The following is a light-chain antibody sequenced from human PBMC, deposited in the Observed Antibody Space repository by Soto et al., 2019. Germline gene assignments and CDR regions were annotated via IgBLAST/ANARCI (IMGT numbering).Light chain of an antibody. CDR2: WAS. J-gene: IGKJ1*01. CDR3: QQYGSSSWT. Sequence: DIVMTQSPDSLAVSLGESPTINCKSSQSVLYNSNKKNYLAWYQQKAGQPPKLLIYWASTRESGVPDRFSGSGSGTDFTLTISRLEPEDFAVYYCQQYGSSSWTFGQGTKVDIK. CDR1: QSVLYNSNKKNY. V-gene: IGKV4-1*01.